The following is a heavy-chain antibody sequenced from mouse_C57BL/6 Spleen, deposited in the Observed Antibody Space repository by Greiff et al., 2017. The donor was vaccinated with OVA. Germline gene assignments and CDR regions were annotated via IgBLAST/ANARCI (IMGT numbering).Heavy chain of an antibody. CDR3: ASKGHYGSSDYFDY. CDR2: IHPNSGST. CDR1: GYTFTSYW. Sequence: QVQLQQPGAELVKPGASVKLSCKASGYTFTSYWMHWVKQRPGQGLEWIGMIHPNSGSTNYNEKFKSKATLTVDKSYSTAYMQLSSLTSEDSAVYYCASKGHYGSSDYFDYWGQGTTLTVSS. V-gene: IGHV1-64*01. D-gene: IGHD1-1*01. J-gene: IGHJ2*01.